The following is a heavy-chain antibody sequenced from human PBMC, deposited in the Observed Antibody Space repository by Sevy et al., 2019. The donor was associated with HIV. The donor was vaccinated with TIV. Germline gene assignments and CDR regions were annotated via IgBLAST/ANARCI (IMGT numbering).Heavy chain of an antibody. D-gene: IGHD2-2*01. CDR2: IIPIFGTA. V-gene: IGHV1-69*13. Sequence: ASVKVSCKASGGTFSSYAISWVRQAPGQGLEWMGGIIPIFGTANYAQKFQGRVTITADESKSTAYMELSSLRSEDTAVYYCAREGYCISTSCYGGGYYYYGMDVWGQGTTVTVSS. CDR1: GGTFSSYA. J-gene: IGHJ6*02. CDR3: AREGYCISTSCYGGGYYYYGMDV.